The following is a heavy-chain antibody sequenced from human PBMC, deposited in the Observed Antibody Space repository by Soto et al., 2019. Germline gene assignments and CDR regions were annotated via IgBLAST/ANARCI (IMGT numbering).Heavy chain of an antibody. CDR1: GGTFSSYA. J-gene: IGHJ4*02. D-gene: IGHD4-17*01. CDR2: IIPIFGTA. CDR3: ARGGKVTTVSKFDY. V-gene: IGHV1-69*13. Sequence: ASVKVSCKASGGTFSSYAISWVRQDPGQGLEWMGGIIPIFGTANYAQKFQGRVTITADESTSTAYMELSSLRSEDTAVYYCARGGKVTTVSKFDYWGQGTLVTVSS.